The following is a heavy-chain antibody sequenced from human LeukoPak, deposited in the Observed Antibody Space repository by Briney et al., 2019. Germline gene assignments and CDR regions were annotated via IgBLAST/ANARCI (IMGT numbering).Heavy chain of an antibody. CDR2: ISSTGSPI. D-gene: IGHD3-22*01. CDR3: AKGSYYDSSGSFYFDY. V-gene: IGHV3-48*01. Sequence: GGSLRLSCAASGFTFSSYSMNWVRQAPGKGLEWVSYISSTGSPISYADSVKGRFTISRDNSKNTLYVQVNSLGTEDTAAYYCAKGSYYDSSGSFYFDYWGQGTLVTVSS. J-gene: IGHJ4*02. CDR1: GFTFSSYS.